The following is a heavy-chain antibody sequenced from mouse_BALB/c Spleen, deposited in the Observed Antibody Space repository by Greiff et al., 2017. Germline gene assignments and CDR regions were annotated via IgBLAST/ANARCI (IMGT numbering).Heavy chain of an antibody. CDR2: IDPANGNT. CDR1: GFNIKDTY. J-gene: IGHJ3*01. Sequence: VQLKESGAELVKPGASVKLSCTASGFNIKDTYMHWVKQRPEQGLEWIGRIDPANGNTKYDPKFQGKATITADTSSNTAYLQLSSLTSEDTAVYYCARLDYYGSRSWFAYWGQGTLVTVSA. V-gene: IGHV14-3*02. D-gene: IGHD1-1*01. CDR3: ARLDYYGSRSWFAY.